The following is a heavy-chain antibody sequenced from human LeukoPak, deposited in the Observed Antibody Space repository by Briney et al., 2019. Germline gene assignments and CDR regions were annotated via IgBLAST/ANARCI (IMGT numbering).Heavy chain of an antibody. J-gene: IGHJ6*02. Sequence: PGGSLRLSCAASGFTFSTYDMNWVRQAPGKGLEWVSYISSSRTISYADPVKGRFTISRDNAKNSLYLQMNSLRAEDTAVYYCARLRYYAMDVWGQGTTVTASS. CDR2: ISSSRTI. V-gene: IGHV3-48*01. CDR3: ARLRYYAMDV. CDR1: GFTFSTYD.